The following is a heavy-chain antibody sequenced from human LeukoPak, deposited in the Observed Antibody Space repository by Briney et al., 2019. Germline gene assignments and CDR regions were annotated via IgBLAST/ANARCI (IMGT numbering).Heavy chain of an antibody. CDR3: AGDPPDTIFGVVSPSYYFDY. D-gene: IGHD3-3*01. CDR1: GYTFTSYY. Sequence: ASVKVSCKASGYTFTSYYMHWVRQAPGQGLEWMGIINPSGGSTSYAQKFQGRVTMTRDTSTSTVYMELSSLRSEDTAVYYCAGDPPDTIFGVVSPSYYFDYWGQGTLVTVSS. CDR2: INPSGGST. V-gene: IGHV1-46*01. J-gene: IGHJ4*02.